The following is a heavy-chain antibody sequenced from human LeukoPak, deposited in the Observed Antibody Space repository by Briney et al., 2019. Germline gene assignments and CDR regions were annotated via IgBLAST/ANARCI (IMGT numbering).Heavy chain of an antibody. V-gene: IGHV1-69*04. D-gene: IGHD2-15*01. Sequence: ASVKVSYKASGGTFSSYAISWVRQAPGQGLEWMGRIIPILGIANYAQKFQGRVTITADKSTSTAYMELSSLRSEDTAVYYCARAINNVGYCSGGSCPLGYWGQGTLVTVSS. CDR1: GGTFSSYA. J-gene: IGHJ4*02. CDR2: IIPILGIA. CDR3: ARAINNVGYCSGGSCPLGY.